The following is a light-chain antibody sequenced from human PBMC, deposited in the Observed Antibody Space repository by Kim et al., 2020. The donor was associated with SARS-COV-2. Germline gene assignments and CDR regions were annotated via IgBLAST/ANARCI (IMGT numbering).Light chain of an antibody. CDR1: SSYVGGYNS. CDR2: NVS. J-gene: IGLJ2*01. V-gene: IGLV2-14*04. Sequence: GQPITISCTATSSYVGGYNSVSWYQQHPGKAPKLIIYNVSKRPSGVSDRFSGSKSGNTASLAISGLQAEDEADYYCAAYTGSITCVFGGGTQLTVL. CDR3: AAYTGSITCV.